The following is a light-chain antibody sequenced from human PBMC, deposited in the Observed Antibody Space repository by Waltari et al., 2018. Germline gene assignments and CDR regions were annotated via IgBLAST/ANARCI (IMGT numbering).Light chain of an antibody. CDR2: KAS. V-gene: IGKV1-12*01. CDR3: QQYNSGPRT. CDR1: QGISSW. Sequence: DIQMTQSPSSLSASVGDRVTITCRSSQGISSWLAWYQQKPGKAPNLLIYKASTLQSGVPSRFSGSGSGTDFTLTISSLQPEDFATYYCQQYNSGPRTFGQGTKVEIK. J-gene: IGKJ1*01.